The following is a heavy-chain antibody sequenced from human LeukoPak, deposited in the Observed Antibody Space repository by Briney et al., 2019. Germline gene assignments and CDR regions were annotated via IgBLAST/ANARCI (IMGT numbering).Heavy chain of an antibody. V-gene: IGHV4-28*01. CDR3: ARNQAVAGNHGAMDI. D-gene: IGHD6-19*01. CDR1: GFSISSSNW. Sequence: SETLSLTCAVSGFSISSSNWWGWMRQPPGKGLEWIGYVYYDGGARYNPSLKSRVTMSVDTSKNQFSLNLSSVTAVDTAVYYCARNQAVAGNHGAMDIWGQGTMVTVSS. CDR2: VYYDGGA. J-gene: IGHJ3*02.